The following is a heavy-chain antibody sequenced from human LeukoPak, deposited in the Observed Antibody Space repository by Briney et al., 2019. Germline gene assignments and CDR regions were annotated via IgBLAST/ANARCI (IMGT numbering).Heavy chain of an antibody. V-gene: IGHV3-23*01. CDR1: GFTFSSYA. J-gene: IGHJ4*02. CDR2: ISGTDGST. Sequence: GGSLRLSCAASGFTFSSYAMSWVRQAPGKGLEWVSAISGTDGSTYYADSVKGRFTISRDNSKNTLYLQMNSLRAEDTAVYYCAKGSSGWSWFDYWGQGTLVTVSS. D-gene: IGHD6-19*01. CDR3: AKGSSGWSWFDY.